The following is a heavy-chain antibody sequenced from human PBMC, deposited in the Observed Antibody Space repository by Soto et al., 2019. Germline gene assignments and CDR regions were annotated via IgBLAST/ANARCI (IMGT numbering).Heavy chain of an antibody. V-gene: IGHV1-69*12. Sequence: QVQLVQSGAEVKKPGSSVKVSCKASGGTFSSYAISWVRQAPGQGLEWMGGSIPIFGTANYSQKFQGRVTITADDSTSTAYMELSSLRSEATAVYYCASSVAQYSYFGMDVWGQGTTVTVSS. CDR1: GGTFSSYA. CDR3: ASSVAQYSYFGMDV. CDR2: SIPIFGTA. D-gene: IGHD6-19*01. J-gene: IGHJ6*02.